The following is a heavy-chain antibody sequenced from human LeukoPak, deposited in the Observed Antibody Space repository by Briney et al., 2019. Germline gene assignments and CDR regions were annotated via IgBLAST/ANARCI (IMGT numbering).Heavy chain of an antibody. Sequence: ESGPTLVNPTQTLTLTCSLSGVSLSTSGVGVGWIRQPPEKALEWLALIYWDDDSRYSPSLKSRLTIAKDTSKNQVVLTMTNMDSVDTATYYCAHSQVYSYGSFHDAYDIWGLGTLVAVSS. J-gene: IGHJ3*02. V-gene: IGHV2-5*02. CDR2: IYWDDDS. D-gene: IGHD5-18*01. CDR1: GVSLSTSGVG. CDR3: AHSQVYSYGSFHDAYDI.